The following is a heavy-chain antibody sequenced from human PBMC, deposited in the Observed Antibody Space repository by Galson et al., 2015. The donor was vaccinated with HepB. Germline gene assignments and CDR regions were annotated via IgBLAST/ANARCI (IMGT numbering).Heavy chain of an antibody. CDR2: INPSGGST. V-gene: IGHV1-46*01. Sequence: SVKVSCKASGYTFTSYYMHWLRQAPGQGLEWMGIINPSGGSTSYAQKFQGRVTMTRDTSTSTVYMELSSLRSEDTAVYYCARDRGGGVEMATIGPVDYWGQGTLVTVSS. CDR1: GYTFTSYY. D-gene: IGHD5-24*01. J-gene: IGHJ4*02. CDR3: ARDRGGGVEMATIGPVDY.